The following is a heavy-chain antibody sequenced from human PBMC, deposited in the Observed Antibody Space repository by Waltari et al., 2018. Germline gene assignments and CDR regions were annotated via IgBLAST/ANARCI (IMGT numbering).Heavy chain of an antibody. Sequence: QVQLVQSGAEVKKPGSSVKVSCKASGGTFSSYAISWVRQAPGQGLEWMGGIIPIFGTANYAQKFQGRVTITADESTSTAYMELSSLRSEDTAVYYCVRGYYDSSGYYFGAFDIWGQGTMVTVSS. D-gene: IGHD3-22*01. V-gene: IGHV1-69*01. CDR3: VRGYYDSSGYYFGAFDI. CDR2: IIPIFGTA. CDR1: GGTFSSYA. J-gene: IGHJ3*02.